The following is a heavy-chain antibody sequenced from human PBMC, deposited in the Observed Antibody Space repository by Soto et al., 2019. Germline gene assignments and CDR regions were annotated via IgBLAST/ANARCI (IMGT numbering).Heavy chain of an antibody. CDR3: AKGERYCSSTSCYASYYFDY. J-gene: IGHJ4*02. D-gene: IGHD2-2*01. Sequence: GGSLRLSCAASGFTFSSYAMSWVRQAPGKGLEWVSAISGSGGSTYYADSVKGRFTISRDNSKNTLYLQMNSLRAEDTAVYYCAKGERYCSSTSCYASYYFDYWGQGTLVTVSS. CDR1: GFTFSSYA. V-gene: IGHV3-23*01. CDR2: ISGSGGST.